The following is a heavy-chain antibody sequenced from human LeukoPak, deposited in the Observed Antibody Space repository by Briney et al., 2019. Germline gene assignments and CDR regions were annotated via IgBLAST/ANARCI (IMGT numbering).Heavy chain of an antibody. J-gene: IGHJ4*02. D-gene: IGHD3-10*01. CDR3: ARGSGTPFDY. CDR2: IYSGGST. V-gene: IGHV3-66*01. Sequence: GGSLRPSCAASGFTVSSNYMSWVRQAPGKGLEWVSVIYSGGSTYYADSVKGRFTISRDNSKNTLYLQMNSLRAEDTAVYYCARGSGTPFDYWGQGTLVTVSS. CDR1: GFTVSSNY.